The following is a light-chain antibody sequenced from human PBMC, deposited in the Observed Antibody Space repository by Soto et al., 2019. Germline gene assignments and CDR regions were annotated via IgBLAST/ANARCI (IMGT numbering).Light chain of an antibody. CDR3: ATWDESLNGLYV. V-gene: IGLV1-44*01. CDR1: TSNIGSKT. J-gene: IGLJ1*01. CDR2: STN. Sequence: QSVLTQPPSASGTPGQSVTISCSGSTSNIGSKTVSWYQQAPGAAPKLLIYSTNQWPSGVPDRFSGSKSGTSASLTISGLQSEDEADYYCATWDESLNGLYVFGPGTKVTVL.